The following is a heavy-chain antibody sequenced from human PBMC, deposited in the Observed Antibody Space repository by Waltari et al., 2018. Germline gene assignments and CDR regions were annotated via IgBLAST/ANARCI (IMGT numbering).Heavy chain of an antibody. D-gene: IGHD4-17*01. J-gene: IGHJ6*03. CDR2: IIPILGIA. V-gene: IGHV1-69*04. CDR1: GGTFSSYA. CDR3: AREMTTVTTENYYYYMDV. Sequence: QVQLVQSGAEEKKPGSSVKVSCKASGGTFSSYAISWVRQAPGQGLEWMGGIIPILGIANYAQKFQGRVTITADESTSTAYMELSSLRSEDTAVYYCAREMTTVTTENYYYYMDVWGKGTTVTVSS.